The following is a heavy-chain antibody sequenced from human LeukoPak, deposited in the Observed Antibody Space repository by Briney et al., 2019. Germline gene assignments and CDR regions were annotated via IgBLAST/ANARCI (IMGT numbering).Heavy chain of an antibody. CDR2: INPSGGRT. D-gene: IGHD6-19*01. V-gene: IGHV1-46*01. CDR3: AAAKVAGRVVVY. CDR1: GYTFTSYH. J-gene: IGHJ4*02. Sequence: ASVKVSCKASGYTFTSYHMHWVRQAPGQGLEWMGIINPSGGRTSYAQKFQERVTITRDMSTSTAYMELSSLRSEDTAVYYCAAAKVAGRVVVYWGQGTLVTVSS.